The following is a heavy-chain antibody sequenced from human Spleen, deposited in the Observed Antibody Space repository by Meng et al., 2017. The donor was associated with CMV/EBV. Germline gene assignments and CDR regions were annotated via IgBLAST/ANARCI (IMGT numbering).Heavy chain of an antibody. J-gene: IGHJ5*02. CDR3: SRDLRSLTSIAVGFDP. V-gene: IGHV3-21*01. Sequence: SGFTFDDYGMSWVRQVPGKGLEWVSSISGSSSYIYYADSVKGRFTISRDNAKNSLYLQMNRLRAEDTAVYYCSRDLRSLTSIAVGFDPWGQGTLVTVSS. CDR2: ISGSSSYI. D-gene: IGHD6-19*01. CDR1: GFTFDDYG.